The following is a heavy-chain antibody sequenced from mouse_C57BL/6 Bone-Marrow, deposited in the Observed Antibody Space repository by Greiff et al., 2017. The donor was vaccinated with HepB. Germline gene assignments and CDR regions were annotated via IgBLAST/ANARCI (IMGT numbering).Heavy chain of an antibody. Sequence: QVQLQQPGAELVKPGASVKLSCKASGYTFTSYWMHWVKQRPGRGLEWIGRIDPNSGGTKYNEKFKSKATLTVDKPSSTAYMQLSSLTSEDSAVYYCARQRALNYDGFVFDYWGQGTTLTVSS. D-gene: IGHD2-3*01. CDR1: GYTFTSYW. CDR2: IDPNSGGT. V-gene: IGHV1-72*01. J-gene: IGHJ2*01. CDR3: ARQRALNYDGFVFDY.